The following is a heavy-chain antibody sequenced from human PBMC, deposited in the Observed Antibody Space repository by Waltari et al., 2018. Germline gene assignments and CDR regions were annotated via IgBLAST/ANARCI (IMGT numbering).Heavy chain of an antibody. CDR1: GFTVSNNY. CDR2: SYSGGDT. V-gene: IGHV3-53*01. CDR3: ATWTGGSLGAFDN. D-gene: IGHD7-27*01. Sequence: EVQLVESGGGLIQPGGSLRLSCEVSGFTVSNNYIGWVRQAPGKGLGGGLVSYSGGDTYDADAGRGRFTISRDNSKNTLYLQMNSLRVEDTALYYCATWTGGSLGAFDNWGQGTMVTVSS. J-gene: IGHJ3*02.